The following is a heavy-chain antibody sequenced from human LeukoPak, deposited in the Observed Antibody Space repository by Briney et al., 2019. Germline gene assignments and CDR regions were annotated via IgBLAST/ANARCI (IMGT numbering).Heavy chain of an antibody. D-gene: IGHD3-9*01. CDR1: GGTFTNYA. CDR2: IIPILDVT. Sequence: ASVKVSCKASGGTFTNYAINWVRQAPGQGLEWMGRIIPILDVTNYAQKFQGRVTITADQSTSTAYMEMSSLRSEDTAVYYCARGGGVDILTGFQYWGQGTLVTVSS. V-gene: IGHV1-69*04. J-gene: IGHJ4*02. CDR3: ARGGGVDILTGFQY.